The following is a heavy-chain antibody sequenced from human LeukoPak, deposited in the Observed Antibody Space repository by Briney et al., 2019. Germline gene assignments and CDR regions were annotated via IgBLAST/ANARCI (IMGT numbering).Heavy chain of an antibody. Sequence: GASVKVSCKASGYTFTGYYMHWVRQAPGQGLEWMGWINPNSGGTNYAQKFQGWVTMTRDTSISTAYMELSRLRSDDTAVYYCARVRGSGAYYYGMDVWGQGTTVTVSS. V-gene: IGHV1-2*04. CDR3: ARVRGSGAYYYGMDV. D-gene: IGHD3-10*01. CDR2: INPNSGGT. CDR1: GYTFTGYY. J-gene: IGHJ6*02.